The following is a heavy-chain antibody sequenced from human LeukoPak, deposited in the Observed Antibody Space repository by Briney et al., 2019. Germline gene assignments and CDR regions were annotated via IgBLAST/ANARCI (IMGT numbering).Heavy chain of an antibody. CDR2: IYYSGST. Sequence: SETLSLTCTVSGGSISSYYWSWIRQPPGKGLEWIGYIYYSGSTNYNPSRKSRVTISVDTSKNQFSLKLSSVTAADTAVYYCANYDILTGSDYWGQGTLVTVSS. D-gene: IGHD3-9*01. CDR1: GGSISSYY. CDR3: ANYDILTGSDY. V-gene: IGHV4-59*01. J-gene: IGHJ4*02.